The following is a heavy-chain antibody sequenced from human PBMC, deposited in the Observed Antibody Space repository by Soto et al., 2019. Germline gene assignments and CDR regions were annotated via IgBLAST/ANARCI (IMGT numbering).Heavy chain of an antibody. CDR3: AREGGEDPGYHYYSYAMDV. CDR2: INTFATTI. CDR1: GFSFNIYE. D-gene: IGHD5-18*01. V-gene: IGHV3-48*03. J-gene: IGHJ6*02. Sequence: PGGSLRLACAASGFSFNIYEMNWVSQAPGKGLGWVSYINTFATTIYYADSVKGRFTLSRDNAKNSLYLQMRSLRAEDTAIYYCAREGGEDPGYHYYSYAMDVWGQGTTVTVSS.